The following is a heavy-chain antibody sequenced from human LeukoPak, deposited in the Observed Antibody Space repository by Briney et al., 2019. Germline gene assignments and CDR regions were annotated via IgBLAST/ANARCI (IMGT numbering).Heavy chain of an antibody. Sequence: GGSLRLSCAASGFTFSDYYMSWIRQAPGKGLEWVSYISSSGSTIYYAASVKGRFTISRDNAKNSLYLQMNSLRAEDTAVYYCAGARLWFGELLYGYYYGMDVWGQGTTVTVSS. CDR1: GFTFSDYY. D-gene: IGHD3-10*01. CDR2: ISSSGSTI. J-gene: IGHJ6*02. V-gene: IGHV3-11*01. CDR3: AGARLWFGELLYGYYYGMDV.